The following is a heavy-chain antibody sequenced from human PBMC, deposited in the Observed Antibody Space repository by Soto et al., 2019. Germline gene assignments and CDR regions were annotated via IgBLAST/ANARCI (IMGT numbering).Heavy chain of an antibody. J-gene: IGHJ3*02. CDR3: ARWLPRNTYAFDI. CDR2: IYYSGST. Sequence: SETLSLTCTVSGGSISSYYWSWIRQPPGKGLEWIGYIYYSGSTNYNPSLKSRVTISVDTSKNQFSLKLSSVTAADTAVYYCARWLPRNTYAFDIWGQGTMVTVSS. CDR1: GGSISSYY. D-gene: IGHD3-16*01. V-gene: IGHV4-59*01.